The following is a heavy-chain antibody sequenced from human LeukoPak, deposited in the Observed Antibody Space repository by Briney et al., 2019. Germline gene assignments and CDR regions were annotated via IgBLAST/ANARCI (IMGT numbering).Heavy chain of an antibody. J-gene: IGHJ6*02. CDR2: ISSSSSYI. CDR3: ARTLYCSGGSCYSTGPYYYGMDV. Sequence: GGSLRLSCAASGFTFSSYSMNWVRQAPGQELEWVSSISSSSSYIFYADSVKGRFTISRDNAKNSLYLQMNSLRAEDTAVYYCARTLYCSGGSCYSTGPYYYGMDVWGQGTTVTVSS. CDR1: GFTFSSYS. V-gene: IGHV3-21*01. D-gene: IGHD2-15*01.